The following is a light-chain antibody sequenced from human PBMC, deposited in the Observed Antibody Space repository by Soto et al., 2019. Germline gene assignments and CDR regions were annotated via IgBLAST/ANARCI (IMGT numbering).Light chain of an antibody. V-gene: IGLV2-14*01. CDR1: SSDVAGYNY. CDR3: SSYTSSVTLFV. Sequence: QSALTQPASVSGSPGQSITISCTGASSDVAGYNYVSWYQQHPGKAPKIMIYEVSNRPSGVSNRFSGSKSGNTASLTISGLQAEDVADYYCSSYTSSVTLFVFGTGTKLTVL. J-gene: IGLJ1*01. CDR2: EVS.